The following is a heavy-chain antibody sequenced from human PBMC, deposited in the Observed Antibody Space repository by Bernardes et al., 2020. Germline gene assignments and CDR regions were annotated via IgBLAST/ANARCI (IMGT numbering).Heavy chain of an antibody. D-gene: IGHD3-3*02. CDR3: AIFSAFVKFDC. V-gene: IGHV3-21*06. Sequence: GRSLRLSCVASGFTLGDSTMHWVRQAPGKGLEWVSSITSTSDSVHYADSVKGRFTISRDNDENSLFLLMTRLRPEDTAVYYCAIFSAFVKFDCWGQGTPVTVS. CDR2: ITSTSDSV. CDR1: GFTLGDST. J-gene: IGHJ4*02.